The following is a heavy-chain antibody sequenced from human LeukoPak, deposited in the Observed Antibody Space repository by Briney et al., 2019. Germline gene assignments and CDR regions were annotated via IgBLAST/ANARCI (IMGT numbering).Heavy chain of an antibody. CDR3: VRDNAWDRIDY. CDR2: IYYSGNT. D-gene: IGHD3-16*01. CDR1: GFSIKNISNY. Sequence: PSETLSPTCSVSGFSIKNISNYWGWVRQPPGKTMEWIGSIYYSGNTNYNPSLKSRVTFSVDTSKNQFSLKMISVTAADTAVYYCVRDNAWDRIDYWGQGTLVTVSS. J-gene: IGHJ4*02. V-gene: IGHV4-39*07.